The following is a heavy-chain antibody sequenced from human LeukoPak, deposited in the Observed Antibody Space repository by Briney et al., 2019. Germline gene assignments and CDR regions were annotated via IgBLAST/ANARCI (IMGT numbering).Heavy chain of an antibody. V-gene: IGHV3-7*01. J-gene: IGHJ4*02. CDR2: INQDGSEK. D-gene: IGHD5-12*01. CDR3: ASDYDSGY. Sequence: GGSLRLSCVASGFTFSRYWMNWVRQAPGKGLEWVANINQDGSEKNYVDSVKGRFTISRDNAMNSLYLQMNSLRAEDTAVYYCASDYDSGYWGQGTLVTVSS. CDR1: GFTFSRYW.